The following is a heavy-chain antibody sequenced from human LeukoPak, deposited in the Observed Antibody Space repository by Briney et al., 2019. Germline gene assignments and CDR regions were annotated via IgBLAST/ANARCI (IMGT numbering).Heavy chain of an antibody. CDR3: ARGHQKRGQPHDY. CDR2: ISSSSSYI. V-gene: IGHV3-21*01. J-gene: IGHJ4*02. Sequence: GGSLRLSCAASGFTFSSYSMNWVRQAPGKGLEWVSSISSSSSYIYYADSVKGRFTISRDNAKNSLYLQMNSLRAEDTAVYYCARGHQKRGQPHDYWGQGTLVTVSS. D-gene: IGHD1-14*01. CDR1: GFTFSSYS.